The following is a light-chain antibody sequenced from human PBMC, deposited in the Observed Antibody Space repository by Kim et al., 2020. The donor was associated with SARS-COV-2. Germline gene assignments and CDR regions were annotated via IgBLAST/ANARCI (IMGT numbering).Light chain of an antibody. V-gene: IGKV3-20*01. CDR1: QSVSSTY. CDR3: QRYTNSLWT. Sequence: EIVLTQSPGTLSLSPGERATLSCRASQSVSSTYLAWYQQQPGQAPRLLIYGASSRATGIPDRFSGSGSGTDFTLTISRLEPEDFAVYYCQRYTNSLWTFGQGTKVDIK. J-gene: IGKJ1*01. CDR2: GAS.